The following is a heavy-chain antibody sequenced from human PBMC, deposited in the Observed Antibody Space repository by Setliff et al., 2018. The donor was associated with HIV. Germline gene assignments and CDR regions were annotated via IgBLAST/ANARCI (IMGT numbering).Heavy chain of an antibody. Sequence: ASVKVSCKTSGYTFNSYAISWVRQAPGQGLEWMGMINPGGDYRSYTQKFQGRINLATASSTSTVYMELSSLRYEDTAVYYCAREAPDDYFDHWGPGTLVTVSS. CDR2: INPGGDYR. CDR1: GYTFNSYA. V-gene: IGHV1-46*02. J-gene: IGHJ4*02. CDR3: AREAPDDYFDH.